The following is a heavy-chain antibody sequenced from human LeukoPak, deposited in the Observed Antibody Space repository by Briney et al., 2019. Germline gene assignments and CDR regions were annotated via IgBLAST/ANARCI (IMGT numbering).Heavy chain of an antibody. CDR2: ISSNGGST. CDR1: GFTFSSYA. J-gene: IGHJ5*02. CDR3: VKVYCSSPRSRFAP. V-gene: IGHV3-64D*06. Sequence: GGSLRLSCSASGFTFSSYAMHWVRQAPGKGLEYVSAISSNGGSTYYADSVKGRFTISRDNSKNTLYLQMSSLRAEDTGVYYCVKVYCSSPRSRFAPWGQGTLVTVPP. D-gene: IGHD2-2*01.